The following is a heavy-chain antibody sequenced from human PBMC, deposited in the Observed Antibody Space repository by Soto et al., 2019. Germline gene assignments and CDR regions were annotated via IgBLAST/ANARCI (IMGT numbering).Heavy chain of an antibody. CDR3: ARRVAAAPMYAFDI. J-gene: IGHJ3*02. V-gene: IGHV4-59*01. Sequence: NPSETLSLTCTVSGGSISTYYWTWIRQPPGKGLEWIGFVYYSGSTNYNPSLKSRVTISLDTSRNQFSLKLNSVTSADTAVYFCARRVAAAPMYAFDIWGQGTMVTVSS. CDR1: GGSISTYY. D-gene: IGHD6-13*01. CDR2: VYYSGST.